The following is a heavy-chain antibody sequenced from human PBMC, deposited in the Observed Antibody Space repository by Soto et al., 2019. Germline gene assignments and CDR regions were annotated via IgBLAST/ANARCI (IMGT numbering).Heavy chain of an antibody. J-gene: IGHJ6*02. Sequence: GASVKVSCKASGYTFTSYGISWVRQAPGQGLEWMGWISAYNGNTNYAQKIQGRVTMTTDTSTSTAYMELRSLRSDDTAVYYCARDPGYYDILTGYSSYGMDVWGQGTTVTVSS. CDR1: GYTFTSYG. CDR3: ARDPGYYDILTGYSSYGMDV. CDR2: ISAYNGNT. V-gene: IGHV1-18*01. D-gene: IGHD3-9*01.